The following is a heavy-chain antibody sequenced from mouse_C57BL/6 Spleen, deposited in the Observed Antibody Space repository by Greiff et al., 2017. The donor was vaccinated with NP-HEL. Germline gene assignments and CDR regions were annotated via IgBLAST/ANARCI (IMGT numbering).Heavy chain of an antibody. Sequence: VQGVESGPGLVQPSQSLSITCTVSGFSLTSYGVHWVRQSPGKGLEWLGVIWRGGSTDYNAAFMSRLSITKDNSKSQVFFKMNSLQADDTAIYYCAKDYYGSSPYWYFDVWGTGTTVTVSS. V-gene: IGHV2-5*01. CDR1: GFSLTSYG. CDR2: IWRGGST. CDR3: AKDYYGSSPYWYFDV. D-gene: IGHD1-1*01. J-gene: IGHJ1*03.